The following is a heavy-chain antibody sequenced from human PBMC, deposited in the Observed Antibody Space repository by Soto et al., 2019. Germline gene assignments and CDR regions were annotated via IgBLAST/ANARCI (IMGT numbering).Heavy chain of an antibody. D-gene: IGHD1-26*01. CDR3: ARSIEGGPMDV. CDR2: IFPRDSDT. Sequence: GESLKISCQGSGYTFSNHWINWVRLVPGKGLEWMGIIFPRDSDTRYSPSLQGQVIISVDKSTNTAYLQWTRLTASDTAIYYCARSIEGGPMDVWGQGTTVTVSS. V-gene: IGHV5-51*01. J-gene: IGHJ6*02. CDR1: GYTFSNHW.